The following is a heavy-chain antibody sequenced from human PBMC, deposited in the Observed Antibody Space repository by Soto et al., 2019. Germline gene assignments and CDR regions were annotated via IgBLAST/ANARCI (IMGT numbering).Heavy chain of an antibody. D-gene: IGHD2-2*01. CDR1: GYTFTSYG. CDR3: ARMGYCSGTSCYGGMDV. CDR2: ISAYNGST. Sequence: GASVKVSCKASGYTFTSYGISWVRQAPGQGLEWMGWISAYNGSTNYAQKLQGRVTMTTDTSTSTAYMELRSLRSDDTAVYYCARMGYCSGTSCYGGMDVWGQGITLAVSS. V-gene: IGHV1-18*04. J-gene: IGHJ6*02.